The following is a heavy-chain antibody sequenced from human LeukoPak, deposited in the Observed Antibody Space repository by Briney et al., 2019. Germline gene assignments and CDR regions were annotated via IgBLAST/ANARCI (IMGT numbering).Heavy chain of an antibody. J-gene: IGHJ4*02. CDR2: IYYSGST. D-gene: IGHD5-18*01. CDR1: GGSISSGDYY. CDR3: ARLGGYSYGYFHY. V-gene: IGHV4-30-4*01. Sequence: PSETLSLTCTVSGGSISSGDYYWSWIRQPPGKGLEWIGYIYYSGSTYYNPSLKSRVTISVDTSKNQFSLKLSSVTAADTAVYYCARLGGYSYGYFHYWGQGTLVTVSS.